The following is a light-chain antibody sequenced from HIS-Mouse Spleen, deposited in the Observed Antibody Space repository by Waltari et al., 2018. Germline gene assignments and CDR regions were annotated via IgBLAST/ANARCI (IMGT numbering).Light chain of an antibody. CDR3: QQLNSYPPT. V-gene: IGKV1-9*01. Sequence: DIQLTQSPSFLSASVGDSVTITCLASQGISSDLAWYHQKPGKAPKLLIYAAYTLQSGVPSRFSGSGSGTEFTLTLSSLQPEDFATYYCQQLNSYPPTFGQGTKVEIK. CDR2: AAY. CDR1: QGISSD. J-gene: IGKJ1*01.